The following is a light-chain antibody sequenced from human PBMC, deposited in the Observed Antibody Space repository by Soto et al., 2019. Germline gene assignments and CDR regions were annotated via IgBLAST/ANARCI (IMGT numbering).Light chain of an antibody. J-gene: IGKJ4*02. CDR3: QQRSSWPLT. V-gene: IGKV3-11*01. Sequence: EIVMTQSPVTLSVSPGERVTLSCRASQSVSSNLAWYQQKPGQAPSLLIYGAFTRATGVPARFSGSGSGTDFTLTISSLEPEDFAVYFCQQRSSWPLTFGGGTKVDIK. CDR1: QSVSSN. CDR2: GAF.